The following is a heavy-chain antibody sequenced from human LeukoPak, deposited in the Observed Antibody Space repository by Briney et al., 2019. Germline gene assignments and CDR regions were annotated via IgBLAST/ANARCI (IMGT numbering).Heavy chain of an antibody. CDR1: GFTFSSYS. CDR3: ARTVFGVAACCDV. Sequence: GGSLSFSCAASGFTFSSYSRNWVRQAPGKGLEWVSSISSSSSYIYYADSLKGRFTISRDNAKNSLYLEMNSLRAEDTAVYYCARTVFGVAACCDVWGQGTLVTVSS. V-gene: IGHV3-21*01. D-gene: IGHD3-3*01. CDR2: ISSSSSYI. J-gene: IGHJ4*02.